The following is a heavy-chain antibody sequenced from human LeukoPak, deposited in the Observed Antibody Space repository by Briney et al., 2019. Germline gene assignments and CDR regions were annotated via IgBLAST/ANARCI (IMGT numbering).Heavy chain of an antibody. J-gene: IGHJ4*02. CDR3: ARDGTSTDDY. CDR2: ISGNNDNP. CDR1: GYTFSNFG. V-gene: IGHV1-18*01. Sequence: ASVKVSCKTSGYTFSNFGINWVRQAPGQGLEWMGWISGNNDNPNYGQKYQGRFTVTTDSSTSTAYMELRNLRFDDTAVYYCARDGTSTDDYWGQGTMVTVSS. D-gene: IGHD2-2*01.